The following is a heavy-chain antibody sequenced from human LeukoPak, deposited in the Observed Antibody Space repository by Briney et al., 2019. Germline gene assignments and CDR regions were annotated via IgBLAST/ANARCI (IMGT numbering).Heavy chain of an antibody. D-gene: IGHD6-6*01. CDR2: IYYSGST. Sequence: PSETLSLTCTVSGGSISSYYWSWIRQSPGKGLEWIGYIYYSGSTNYNPSLKSRVTISVDTSKNQFSLKVSSVTAAGTAFYYCARGSSRFDPWGQGTLVTVSS. CDR3: ARGSSRFDP. V-gene: IGHV4-59*01. J-gene: IGHJ5*02. CDR1: GGSISSYY.